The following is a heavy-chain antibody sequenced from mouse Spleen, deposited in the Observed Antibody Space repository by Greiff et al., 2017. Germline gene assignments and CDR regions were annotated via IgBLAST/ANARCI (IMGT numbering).Heavy chain of an antibody. D-gene: IGHD1-1*01. V-gene: IGHV1S41*01. CDR3: AIVDFDY. CDR2: IAPGSGST. CDR1: GYTFTSYW. Sequence: DLVKPGASVKLSCKASGYTFTSYWINWIKQRPGQGLEWIGRIAPGSGSTYYNEMFKGKATLTVDTSSSTAYIQLSSLSSEDSAVYFCAIVDFDYWGQGTTLTVSS. J-gene: IGHJ2*01.